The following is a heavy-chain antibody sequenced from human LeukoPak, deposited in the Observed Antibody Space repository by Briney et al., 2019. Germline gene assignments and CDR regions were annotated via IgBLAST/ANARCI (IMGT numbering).Heavy chain of an antibody. J-gene: IGHJ6*02. CDR3: ARVPRLSGSYYGNYHYGMDV. D-gene: IGHD1-26*01. V-gene: IGHV4-59*01. CDR1: GGSLSSYY. CDR2: IYYSGST. Sequence: SETLSLTCTVSGGSLSSYYWSWIRQPPGKGLEWIGYIYYSGSTNYNPSLKSRVTISVDTSKNQFSLKLSSVTAADTAVYYCARVPRLSGSYYGNYHYGMDVWGQGTTVTVSS.